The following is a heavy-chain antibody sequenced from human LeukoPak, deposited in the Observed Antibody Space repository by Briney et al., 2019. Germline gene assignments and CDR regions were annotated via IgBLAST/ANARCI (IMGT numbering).Heavy chain of an antibody. Sequence: GGSLRLSCAASGFTFSSYSMNWVRQAPGKGLEWVGRVKSKTDGGTTDYAAPVKGRFTISRDDSKNTLYLQMNSLKTEDTAVYYCATVYYYDSSGFYYFDYWGQGTLVTVSS. V-gene: IGHV3-15*01. CDR2: VKSKTDGGTT. CDR1: GFTFSSYS. CDR3: ATVYYYDSSGFYYFDY. D-gene: IGHD3-22*01. J-gene: IGHJ4*02.